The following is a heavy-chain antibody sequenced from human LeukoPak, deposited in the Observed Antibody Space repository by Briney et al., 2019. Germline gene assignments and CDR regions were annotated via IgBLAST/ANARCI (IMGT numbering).Heavy chain of an antibody. CDR2: INPTGGST. CDR3: ARDASTAGYTFQF. V-gene: IGHV1-46*01. D-gene: IGHD5-24*01. J-gene: IGHJ4*02. CDR1: GYIFTNYY. Sequence: ASVRVSCKASGYIFTNYYIHWVRQAPGQGLEWMGVINPTGGSTSYARNFQDRVTMITDTSTSTVYMDLNSLRSEDTAMYFCARDASTAGYTFQFWGQGSPVIVSS.